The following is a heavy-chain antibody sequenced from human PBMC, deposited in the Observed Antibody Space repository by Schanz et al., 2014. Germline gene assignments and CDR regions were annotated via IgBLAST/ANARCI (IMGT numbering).Heavy chain of an antibody. CDR1: GFTFTNYA. Sequence: DVQLLESGGGLVQPGVSLRLSCAASGFTFTNYAMSWVRQAPGKGLEWVAFINSDGTKRFYADSVKSRFTISRDNSRNTLYLQMNSLRAEDTAVYYCAKGRFGELSAFDIWGQGTMVTVSS. J-gene: IGHJ3*02. D-gene: IGHD3-10*01. CDR2: INSDGTKR. V-gene: IGHV3-23*03. CDR3: AKGRFGELSAFDI.